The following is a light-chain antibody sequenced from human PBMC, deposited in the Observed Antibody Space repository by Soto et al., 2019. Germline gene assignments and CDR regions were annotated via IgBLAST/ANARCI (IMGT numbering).Light chain of an antibody. CDR3: QQLKSYPLT. CDR2: ATS. Sequence: IQLTQSPSSLSASVGDRVTITCRASQGISSYLAWYQQKPGKAPNLLIYATSTLQSGVPSRFSGSGFGADFTLTISSLQPEDFATYYCQQLKSYPLTFGGGTKVEIK. J-gene: IGKJ4*01. V-gene: IGKV1-9*01. CDR1: QGISSY.